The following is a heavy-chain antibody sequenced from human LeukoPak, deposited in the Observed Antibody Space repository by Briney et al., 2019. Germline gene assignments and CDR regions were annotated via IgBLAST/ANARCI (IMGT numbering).Heavy chain of an antibody. D-gene: IGHD3-16*02. Sequence: SETLSLTCAVYGGSFSGYYWSWIRQPPGKGLERIGEINHSGSTNYNPSLKSRVTISVDTSKNQFSLKLSSVTAADTAVYYCARAHYDYVWGSYRCGFYFDYWGQRTLVTVSS. V-gene: IGHV4-34*01. CDR3: ARAHYDYVWGSYRCGFYFDY. CDR2: INHSGST. J-gene: IGHJ4*02. CDR1: GGSFSGYY.